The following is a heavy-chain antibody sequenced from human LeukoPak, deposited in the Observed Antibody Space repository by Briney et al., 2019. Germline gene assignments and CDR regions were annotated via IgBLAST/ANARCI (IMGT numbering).Heavy chain of an antibody. J-gene: IGHJ4*02. CDR1: GGSLSSNNW. CDR2: IYRSGSP. V-gene: IGHV4-4*02. CDR3: ARVGTVTSNPGH. Sequence: SGTLSLTCAVSGGSLSSNNWWGWVRQPPGKGLEWIGEIYRSGSPNYNPSLKSRVTISVDTSKNQFSLKLSSVTAADTAVYYCARVGTVTSNPGHWGQGTLVTVSS. D-gene: IGHD4-17*01.